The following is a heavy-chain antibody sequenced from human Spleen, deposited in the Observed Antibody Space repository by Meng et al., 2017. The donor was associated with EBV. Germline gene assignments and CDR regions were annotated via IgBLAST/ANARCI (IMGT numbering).Heavy chain of an antibody. CDR3: AKEEYSSQPRFDY. CDR1: GLNFSEAW. J-gene: IGHJ4*02. D-gene: IGHD6-6*01. CDR2: IKSKTDGGTT. Sequence: EVQLFESGGNLVQRGGSLRLSCAASGLNFSEAWMTWVRQAPGKGLEWVGRIKSKTDGGTTDYAAPVKGRFTISRDDSRNTLFLQMNSLRAEDTAVYYCAKEEYSSQPRFDYWGQGTLVTVAS. V-gene: IGHV3-15*01.